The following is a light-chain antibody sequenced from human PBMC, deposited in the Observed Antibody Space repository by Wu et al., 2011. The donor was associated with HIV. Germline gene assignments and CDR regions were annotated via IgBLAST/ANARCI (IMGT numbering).Light chain of an antibody. Sequence: RLLIYGASTRATGIPDRFSGSGSGTDFTLTISRLEPEDFAVYYCQQRASSFTFGPGTKVDI. CDR2: GAS. CDR3: QQRASSFT. J-gene: IGKJ3*01. V-gene: IGKV3-20*01.